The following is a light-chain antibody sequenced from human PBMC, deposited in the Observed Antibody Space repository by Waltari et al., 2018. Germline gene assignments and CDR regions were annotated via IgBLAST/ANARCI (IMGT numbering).Light chain of an antibody. CDR3: QTGGFGIWV. J-gene: IGLJ3*02. CDR2: VNSDGSH. Sequence: QLMLTQSPSASASLGASVKLTCTLSSGHSNYAIAWHQQQPEKGPRYLMKVNSDGSHIKGDGILDRFSGSSSGAERYLTISSLQSEDEADYYCQTGGFGIWVFGGGTQLTVL. CDR1: SGHSNYA. V-gene: IGLV4-69*01.